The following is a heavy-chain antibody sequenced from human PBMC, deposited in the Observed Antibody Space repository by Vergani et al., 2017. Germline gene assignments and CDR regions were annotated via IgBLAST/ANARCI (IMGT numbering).Heavy chain of an antibody. CDR1: GGSFSGYY. Sequence: QVQLEESGPGLVKPSETLSLTCTVSGGSFSGYYWSWIRQPPGKGLEWIGEINHSGSTNYNPSLKSRVTISVDTSKNQFSLKLSSVTAADTAVYYCARGVRWFTDYYYYMDVWGKGTTVTVSS. J-gene: IGHJ6*03. CDR2: INHSGST. V-gene: IGHV4-34*01. D-gene: IGHD3-10*01. CDR3: ARGVRWFTDYYYYMDV.